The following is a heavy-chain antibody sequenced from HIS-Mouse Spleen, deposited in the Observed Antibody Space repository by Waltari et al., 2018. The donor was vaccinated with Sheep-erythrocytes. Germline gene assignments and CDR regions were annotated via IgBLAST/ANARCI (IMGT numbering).Heavy chain of an antibody. CDR2: IKQDGSEK. V-gene: IGHV3-7*01. CDR3: ARVRELLYFQH. J-gene: IGHJ1*01. Sequence: EVQLVESGGGLVQPGGSLRLSCAASGFTFSSYWMSWVRQAPGKGLEWVATIKQDGSEKYYVDSVKGRFTISRDNAKNSLYLQMNSLRAEDTAVYYCARVRELLYFQHWGQGTLVTVSS. D-gene: IGHD1-26*01. CDR1: GFTFSSYW.